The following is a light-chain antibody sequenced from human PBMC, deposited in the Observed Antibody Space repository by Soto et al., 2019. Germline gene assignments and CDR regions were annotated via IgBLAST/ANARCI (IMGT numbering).Light chain of an antibody. CDR3: LQYASSPTWT. CDR2: GAS. V-gene: IGKV3-20*01. Sequence: EIVLTQSPGTLSLSPGERATLSCRASQSVSSSYLAWYQQKPGQAPRLLIYGASSRATGIPDRFSGSGSGTGFTLTISRLEPEDFAVYYCLQYASSPTWTFGQGTKVDIK. J-gene: IGKJ1*01. CDR1: QSVSSSY.